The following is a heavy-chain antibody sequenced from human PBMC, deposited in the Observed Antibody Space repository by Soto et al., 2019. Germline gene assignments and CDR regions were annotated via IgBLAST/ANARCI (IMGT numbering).Heavy chain of an antibody. Sequence: PGESLKTSWKGSGYSVTSYCISGGRQMPGNGLEWMGRIDSSDSYTNSCSSFQGHVTISADKSISTAYLQWSSLTASDTAMSYCAREDGGYYYGMDVWGQGTTVTVSS. CDR1: GYSVTSYC. V-gene: IGHV5-10-1*01. CDR3: AREDGGYYYGMDV. J-gene: IGHJ6*02. CDR2: IDSSDSYT. D-gene: IGHD3-16*01.